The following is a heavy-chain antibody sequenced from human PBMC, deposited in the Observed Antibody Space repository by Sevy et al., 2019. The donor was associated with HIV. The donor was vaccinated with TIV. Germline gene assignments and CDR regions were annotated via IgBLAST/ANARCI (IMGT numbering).Heavy chain of an antibody. D-gene: IGHD6-19*01. CDR2: ISGTGSIT. V-gene: IGHV3-23*01. CDR1: GFTFSSYA. J-gene: IGHJ4*02. CDR3: AKGSHNTGWFPDY. Sequence: GGSLRLSCAASGFTFSSYAMSWVRQAPGKGVEWVSPISGTGSITYYADSVRGRFTISRDNSNNILYLQMNSLRAEDTAVYFCAKGSHNTGWFPDYWGQGTLVTVSS.